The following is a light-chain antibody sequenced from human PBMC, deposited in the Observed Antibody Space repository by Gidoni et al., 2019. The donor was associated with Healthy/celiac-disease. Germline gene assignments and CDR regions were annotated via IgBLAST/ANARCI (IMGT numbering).Light chain of an antibody. J-gene: IGLJ1*01. CDR3: SSYAGSNNYV. Sequence: QSALTQPPSASGSPGQSVTISCTGTSSDVGGSNYVSWYQQHPGKAPNLMIYEVSTRPSGVPDRFSGSKSGNTASLTVSGLQAEDEADYYCSSYAGSNNYVFGTGTKVTVL. V-gene: IGLV2-8*01. CDR2: EVS. CDR1: SSDVGGSNY.